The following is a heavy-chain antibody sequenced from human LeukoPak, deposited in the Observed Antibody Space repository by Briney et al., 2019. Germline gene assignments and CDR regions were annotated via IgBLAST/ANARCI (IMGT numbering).Heavy chain of an antibody. D-gene: IGHD3-10*01. CDR3: ARGSIRGNVSYN. CDR1: GFTFSSYS. J-gene: IGHJ4*02. V-gene: IGHV3-21*01. CDR2: ISSSSSYI. Sequence: GGSLRLSCAASGFTFSSYSRNWVRQPPGKGLEWVSSISSSSSYIYYADSVKGRFTISRDNAKNSLYLQMKRLRAEDTAVYYCARGSIRGNVSYNWGQGTLVTVSS.